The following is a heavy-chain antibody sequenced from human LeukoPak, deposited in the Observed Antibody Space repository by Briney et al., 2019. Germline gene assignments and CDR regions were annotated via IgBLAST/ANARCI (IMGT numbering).Heavy chain of an antibody. J-gene: IGHJ4*02. CDR1: GFTFSSYA. Sequence: GGSLRLSCAASGFTFSSYAMSWVRQAPGKGLEWVSAISGSGGSTYYADSVKGRFTISRDNSKNTLYPQMNSLRAEDTAVYYCAKDQFEAAAGPGGHYWGQGTLVTVSS. CDR3: AKDQFEAAAGPGGHY. D-gene: IGHD6-13*01. V-gene: IGHV3-23*01. CDR2: ISGSGGST.